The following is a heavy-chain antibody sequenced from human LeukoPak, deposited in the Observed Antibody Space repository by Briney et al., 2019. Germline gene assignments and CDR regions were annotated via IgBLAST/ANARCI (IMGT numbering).Heavy chain of an antibody. V-gene: IGHV4-59*08. CDR2: IYYSGST. CDR1: GGSISSYY. CDR3: ARHRIGYSGYDFDY. Sequence: PSETLSLTCTVSGGSISSYYWSWIRQPPGKGLEWIGYIYYSGSTNYNPSLKSRVTISVDTSKNQFSLKLSSVTAADTAVYYCARHRIGYSGYDFDYWGQGTLVTVSS. J-gene: IGHJ4*02. D-gene: IGHD5-12*01.